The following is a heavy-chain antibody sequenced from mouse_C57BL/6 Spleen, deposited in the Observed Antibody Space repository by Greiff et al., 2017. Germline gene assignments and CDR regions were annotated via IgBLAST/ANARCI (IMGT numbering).Heavy chain of an antibody. D-gene: IGHD4-1*01. CDR1: GYSITSGYY. V-gene: IGHV3-6*01. Sequence: EVKLQESGPGLVKPSQSLSLTCSVTGYSITSGYYWNWIRQFPGNKLEWMGYISYDGSNNYNPSLKNRISVTRDTSKNQFFLKLNSVTTEDTATYYCARDRWDRFAYWGQGTLVTVSA. CDR2: ISYDGSN. J-gene: IGHJ3*01. CDR3: ARDRWDRFAY.